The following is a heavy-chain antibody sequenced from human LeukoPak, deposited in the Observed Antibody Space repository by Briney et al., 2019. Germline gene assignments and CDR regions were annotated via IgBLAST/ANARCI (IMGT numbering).Heavy chain of an antibody. CDR1: GASISSYY. D-gene: IGHD3-9*01. CDR2: IYYSGST. CDR3: ARAPVGYYDILTGYYNSVPNYYFDY. J-gene: IGHJ4*02. Sequence: SETLSLTCTVSGASISSYYWSWIRQPPGKGLEWIGYIYYSGSTNYNPSLKSRVTISVDTSKNQFSLKLSSVTAADTAVYYCARAPVGYYDILTGYYNSVPNYYFDYWGQGTLVTVSS. V-gene: IGHV4-59*01.